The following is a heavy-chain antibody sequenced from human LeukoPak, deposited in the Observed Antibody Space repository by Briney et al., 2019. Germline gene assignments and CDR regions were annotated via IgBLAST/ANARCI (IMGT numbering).Heavy chain of an antibody. V-gene: IGHV1-2*02. CDR1: GYTFTGYY. D-gene: IGHD3-10*01. CDR3: ARVSGFGELGFDY. Sequence: GASVKVSCKASGYTFTGYYMHWVRQAPGQGLEWMGWINPNSGGTNYAQKFQGRVTMTRDTSISTAYMELSRLRSDDTAVYYCARVSGFGELGFDYWGQGTLVTVSS. J-gene: IGHJ4*02. CDR2: INPNSGGT.